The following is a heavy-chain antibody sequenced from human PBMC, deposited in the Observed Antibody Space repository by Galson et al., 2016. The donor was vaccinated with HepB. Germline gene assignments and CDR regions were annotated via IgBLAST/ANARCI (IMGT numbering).Heavy chain of an antibody. CDR2: TFYRSNWQN. CDR3: ARSYLLGRGLGW. D-gene: IGHD7-27*01. CDR1: WDSVSSNSAG. V-gene: IGHV6-1*01. Sequence: CAISWDSVSSNSAGWNWIRQSPSRGLEWLGRTFYRSNWQNDYADSVKSRITIIPDTSKNQFSLQLNSVTPDDTAVYYCARSYLLGRGLGWWGQGTLVTVSS. J-gene: IGHJ4*02.